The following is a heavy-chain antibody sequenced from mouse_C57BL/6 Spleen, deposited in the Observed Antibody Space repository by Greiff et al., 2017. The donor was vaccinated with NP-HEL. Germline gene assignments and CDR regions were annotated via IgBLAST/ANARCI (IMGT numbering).Heavy chain of an antibody. CDR2: IDPSDSYT. J-gene: IGHJ4*01. D-gene: IGHD1-1*01. CDR3: ATTVVAIYYAMDY. V-gene: IGHV1-50*01. CDR1: GYTFTSYW. Sequence: VQLQQPGAELVKPGASVKLSCKASGYTFTSYWMQWVKQRPGQGLEWIGEIDPSDSYTNYNQKFKGKATLTVDTSSSTAYMQLSSLTSEDSAVYYCATTVVAIYYAMDYWGQGTSVTVSS.